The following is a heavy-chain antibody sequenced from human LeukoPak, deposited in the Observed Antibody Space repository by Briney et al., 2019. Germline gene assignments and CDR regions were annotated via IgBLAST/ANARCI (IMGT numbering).Heavy chain of an antibody. CDR3: ARAHYSSFDY. V-gene: IGHV3-20*04. J-gene: IGHJ4*02. CDR1: GFTFDDYS. Sequence: GGSLRLSCAASGFTFDDYSMSWVRQAPGKGLEWVSGINWNGGSTGYADSVKGRFTISRDNAKNSLYLQSLYLQMNSLRAEDTAVYYCARAHYSSFDYWGQGTLVTVSS. D-gene: IGHD6-13*01. CDR2: INWNGGST.